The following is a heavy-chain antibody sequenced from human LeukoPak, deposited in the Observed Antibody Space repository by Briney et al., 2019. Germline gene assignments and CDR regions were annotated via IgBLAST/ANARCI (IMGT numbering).Heavy chain of an antibody. J-gene: IGHJ4*02. CDR2: INHSGST. CDR3: ARRKRGSWYPEFDY. Sequence: SETLSLTCAVYGGSFSGYYWSWIRQPPGKGLEWIGEINHSGSTNYNPSLKSRVTISVDTSKNQFSLKLSSVTAADTAVYYCARRKRGSWYPEFDYWGQGTLVTVSS. CDR1: GGSFSGYY. D-gene: IGHD6-13*01. V-gene: IGHV4-34*01.